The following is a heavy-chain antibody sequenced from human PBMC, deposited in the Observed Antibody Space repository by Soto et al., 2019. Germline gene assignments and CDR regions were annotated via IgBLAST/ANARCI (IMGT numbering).Heavy chain of an antibody. D-gene: IGHD1-20*01. CDR1: GYTFTSYG. CDR3: ASMFGYNWNDEAAFDI. V-gene: IGHV1-69*13. CDR2: IIPIFGTA. Sequence: QVQLVQSGAEVKKPGASVKVSCKASGYTFTSYGISWVRQAPGQGLEWMGWIIPIFGTANYAQKFQGRVTITADESTSTAYMELSSLRSEDTAVYYCASMFGYNWNDEAAFDIWGQGTMVTVSS. J-gene: IGHJ3*02.